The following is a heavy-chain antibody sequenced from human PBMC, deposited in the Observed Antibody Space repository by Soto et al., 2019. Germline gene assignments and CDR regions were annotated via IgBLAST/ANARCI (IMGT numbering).Heavy chain of an antibody. V-gene: IGHV4-4*02. Sequence: QVQLQESGPGLVKPSGTLSLTCAVSGGSISSSNWWSWVRQPPGKGLEWIGEIYHSGSTNYNSSLKSRVTISVDKSKDQFSLKLSSGPAADTAVYYCARGRVGYSYGYARYWGQGTLVTVSS. CDR3: ARGRVGYSYGYARY. CDR2: IYHSGST. J-gene: IGHJ4*02. D-gene: IGHD5-18*01. CDR1: GGSISSSNW.